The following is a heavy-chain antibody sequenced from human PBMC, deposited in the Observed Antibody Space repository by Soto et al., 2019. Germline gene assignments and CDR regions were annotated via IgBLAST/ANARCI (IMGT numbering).Heavy chain of an antibody. CDR1: GGSISSSSYY. Sequence: QLQLQESGPGLVKPSETLSLTCTVSGGSISSSSYYWGWIRQPPGKGLEWIGSIYYSGSTYYNPSLKSRVTISVDTSKNQFSLKLSSVTAADTAVYYCARRPRPICSGGSCYSGFDYWGQGTLVTVSS. CDR3: ARRPRPICSGGSCYSGFDY. V-gene: IGHV4-39*01. D-gene: IGHD2-15*01. J-gene: IGHJ4*02. CDR2: IYYSGST.